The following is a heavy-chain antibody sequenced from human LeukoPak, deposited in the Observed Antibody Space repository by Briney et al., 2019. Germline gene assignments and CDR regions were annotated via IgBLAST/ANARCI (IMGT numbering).Heavy chain of an antibody. CDR3: AKPARTDYTDY. Sequence: PGGSLRLSCAASGFTFSSSGMHWVRQAPGKGLEWVAFIRYDGNNKYYADSVKGRFTISRDNSKNTLYLQMNSLRAEDTAVYYCAKPARTDYTDYWGQGTLVTVSS. CDR2: IRYDGNNK. J-gene: IGHJ4*02. CDR1: GFTFSSSG. D-gene: IGHD1-14*01. V-gene: IGHV3-30*02.